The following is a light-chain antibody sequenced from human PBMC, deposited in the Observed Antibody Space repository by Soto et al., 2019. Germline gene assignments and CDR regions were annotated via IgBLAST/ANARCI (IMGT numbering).Light chain of an antibody. CDR3: MQGTYWPRLT. V-gene: IGKV2-30*01. CDR1: QSLVYSDGNTY. CDR2: KVS. J-gene: IGKJ4*01. Sequence: DGVMTQSPLSVPVTLGQPASISCRSSQSLVYSDGNTYLNWFHQRPGQSPRRLIYKVSNRDSGVPDRFSGSGSGADFTLKISRVEAEDVGVYYCMQGTYWPRLTFGGGTKVEIK.